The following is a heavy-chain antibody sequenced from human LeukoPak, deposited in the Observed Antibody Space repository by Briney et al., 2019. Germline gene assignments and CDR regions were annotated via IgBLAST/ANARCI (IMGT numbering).Heavy chain of an antibody. Sequence: GGALRHFCADSGLSFSSNWMHGVRHAPGKGLVWVSRFNSDGRITNYGDSVKGQFTISRDNAKNTLYLQMNSLRAEDAAVYYCGTDKVKGYWGQGTLLTVAS. CDR3: GTDKVKGY. V-gene: IGHV3-74*01. D-gene: IGHD2-21*01. CDR2: FNSDGRIT. J-gene: IGHJ4*02. CDR1: GLSFSSNW.